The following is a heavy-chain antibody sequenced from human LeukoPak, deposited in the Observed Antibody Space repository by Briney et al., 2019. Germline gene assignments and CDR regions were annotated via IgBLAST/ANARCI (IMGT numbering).Heavy chain of an antibody. CDR3: ARGAVAHY. J-gene: IGHJ4*02. V-gene: IGHV4-59*01. D-gene: IGHD6-19*01. CDR2: IYYSGST. Sequence: SDTLYLTCTVIGGSISSYYWSWIRQPPGKGLEWIGYIYYSGSTNYNPSLKSRVTISVDTSKNQFSLKLSSVTAADTAVYYCARGAVAHYWGQGTLVTVSS. CDR1: GGSISSYY.